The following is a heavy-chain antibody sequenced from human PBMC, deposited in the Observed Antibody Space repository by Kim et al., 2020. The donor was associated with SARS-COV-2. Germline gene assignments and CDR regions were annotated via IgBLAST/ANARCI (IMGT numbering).Heavy chain of an antibody. CDR1: GGSISSYY. D-gene: IGHD4-4*01. CDR3: ARGLPDSDYSLDY. J-gene: IGHJ4*02. V-gene: IGHV4-59*13. Sequence: SETLSLTCTVSGGSISSYYWSWIRQPPGKGLEWIGYIYYSGSTNYNPSLKSRVTISVDTAKNQFSLKLSSVTAADTAVYYCARGLPDSDYSLDYWGQGTLVTVSS. CDR2: IYYSGST.